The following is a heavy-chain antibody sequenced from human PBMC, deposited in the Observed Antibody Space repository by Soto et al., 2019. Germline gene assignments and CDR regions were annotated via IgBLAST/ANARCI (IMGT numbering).Heavy chain of an antibody. V-gene: IGHV3-21*01. J-gene: IGHJ3*02. D-gene: IGHD2-15*01. Sequence: EVQLVESGGGLVKPGGSLRLSCAASGFTFSSYSMNWVRQAPGKGLEWVSSISSSSSYIYYADSVKGRFTISRDNAKNSLYLQMNSLRAEDTAVYYCARVEGSGGSCYSCAFDIWGQGTMVTVSS. CDR3: ARVEGSGGSCYSCAFDI. CDR2: ISSSSSYI. CDR1: GFTFSSYS.